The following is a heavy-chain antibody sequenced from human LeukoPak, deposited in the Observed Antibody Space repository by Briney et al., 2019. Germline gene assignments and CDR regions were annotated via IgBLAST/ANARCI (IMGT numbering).Heavy chain of an antibody. D-gene: IGHD3-10*01. CDR2: IYYSGST. V-gene: IGHV4-39*01. Sequence: PSETVSLTCTVSGGSLSSNNYYWVWGRQPPGTGLEWVGSIYYSGSTYHNPSLKSRITISVDTSKNQFFLNLNSVTAADTAVYYCARRYYSGPFDYWGQGTLVTVSS. CDR1: GGSLSSNNYY. CDR3: ARRYYSGPFDY. J-gene: IGHJ4*02.